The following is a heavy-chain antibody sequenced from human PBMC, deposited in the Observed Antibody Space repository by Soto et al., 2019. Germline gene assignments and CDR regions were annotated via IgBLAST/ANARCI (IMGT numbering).Heavy chain of an antibody. CDR1: GYSISSGYY. CDR2: IYHSGST. CDR3: ARDRGVTGTTPNWFDP. D-gene: IGHD1-7*01. Sequence: SETLSLTCAVSGYSISSGYYWGWIRQPPGKGLEWIGSIYHSGSTYYNPSLKSRVTISVDTSKNQFSLKLSSVTAADTAMYYCARDRGVTGTTPNWFDPWGQGTLVTVSS. J-gene: IGHJ5*02. V-gene: IGHV4-38-2*02.